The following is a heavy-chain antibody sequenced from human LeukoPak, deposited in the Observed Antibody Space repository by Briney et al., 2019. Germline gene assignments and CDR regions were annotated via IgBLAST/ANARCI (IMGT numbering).Heavy chain of an antibody. V-gene: IGHV4-39*07. J-gene: IGHJ4*02. Sequence: SETLSLTCTVSGGSISSSSYYWGWIRQPPGKGLEWIGSIYYSGSTYYNPSLKSRVTILVDTSKNQFSLKLTSVTAADTAVYYCASRVVPAANYFDYWGQGTLVTVSS. CDR2: IYYSGST. CDR1: GGSISSSSYY. D-gene: IGHD2-2*01. CDR3: ASRVVPAANYFDY.